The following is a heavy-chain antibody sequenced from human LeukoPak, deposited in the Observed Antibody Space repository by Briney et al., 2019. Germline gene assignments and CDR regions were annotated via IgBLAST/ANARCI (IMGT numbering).Heavy chain of an antibody. D-gene: IGHD3-22*01. V-gene: IGHV5-51*01. CDR2: IYPGDSDT. Sequence: GESLKISCKGSGYSFTTYWIGWVRQLPGKGLEWMGIIYPGDSDTRYSPSFQGQVTMSADKSISTAYLQWSSLKASDTAMYYCARQYRPRITMIVWPSNWFDPWGQGTLVTVSS. CDR1: GYSFTTYW. CDR3: ARQYRPRITMIVWPSNWFDP. J-gene: IGHJ5*02.